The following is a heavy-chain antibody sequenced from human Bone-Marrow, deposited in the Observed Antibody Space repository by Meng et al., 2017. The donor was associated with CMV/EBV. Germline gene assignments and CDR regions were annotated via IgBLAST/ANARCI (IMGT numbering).Heavy chain of an antibody. Sequence: GGSLRLACAAAGFTFSSYWMSWVRQAPGKGLEWVANIKQDGSEKHYVDSVEGRFIISRDNAKNSLHLQMNNLRAEDTGVYYCARDGPQYSPTSGWFHPWGQGTLVTFSS. V-gene: IGHV3-7*01. J-gene: IGHJ5*02. CDR2: IKQDGSEK. CDR1: GFTFSSYW. CDR3: ARDGPQYSPTSGWFHP. D-gene: IGHD2/OR15-2a*01.